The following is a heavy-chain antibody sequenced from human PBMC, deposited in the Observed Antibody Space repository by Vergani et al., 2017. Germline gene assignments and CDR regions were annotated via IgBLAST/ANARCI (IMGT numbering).Heavy chain of an antibody. CDR1: GFTFAAYA. CDR2: ISWNSNSI. V-gene: IGHV3-9*01. J-gene: IGHJ5*02. Sequence: EVQLEESGGGLVLPGRSLRLSCVASGFTFAAYAMHWVRQAPGKGLEWVSGISWNSNSIGYADSVKGRFTISRDNAKNSLYLQMNSLRAEDTALYYCATGLGTSSGGGWFDPWGQGTLVTVSS. D-gene: IGHD6-6*01. CDR3: ATGLGTSSGGGWFDP.